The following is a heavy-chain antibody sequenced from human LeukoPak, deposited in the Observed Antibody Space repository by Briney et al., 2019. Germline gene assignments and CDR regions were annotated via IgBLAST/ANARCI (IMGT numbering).Heavy chain of an antibody. CDR2: IIPLFGTA. Sequence: SVKVSCKASGGTFSRYAISWVRQAPGQGLEWMGGIIPLFGTANYAQKFQGRVTITTDESTSTAYMELSSLRSEDTAVYYCARGYYDSSGYYPSAEYFQHWGQGTLVTVSS. D-gene: IGHD3-22*01. J-gene: IGHJ1*01. V-gene: IGHV1-69*05. CDR1: GGTFSRYA. CDR3: ARGYYDSSGYYPSAEYFQH.